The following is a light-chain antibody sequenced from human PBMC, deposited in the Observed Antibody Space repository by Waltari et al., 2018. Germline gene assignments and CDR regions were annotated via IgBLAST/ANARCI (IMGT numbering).Light chain of an antibody. J-gene: IGKJ1*01. CDR1: QSVTSN. CDR3: QQYNDWPPWT. V-gene: IGKV3-15*01. CDR2: GAS. Sequence: EIVMTQSPASLSLSPGERATLSCRASQSVTSNLAWYQQKPGQAPRLLIYGASTRAAGIPVRFSGSGSGTEFTLTVSGLQSEDFAIYYCQQYNDWPPWTFGQGP.